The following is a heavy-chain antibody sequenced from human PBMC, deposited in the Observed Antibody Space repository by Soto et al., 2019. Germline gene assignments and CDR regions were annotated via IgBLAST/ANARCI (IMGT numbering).Heavy chain of an antibody. J-gene: IGHJ3*02. V-gene: IGHV1-69*02. CDR3: ASGMRDYGDYVGAFDI. CDR1: GGTFSSYT. D-gene: IGHD4-17*01. Sequence: QVQLVQSGAEVKKPGSSVKVSCKASGGTFSSYTISWVRQAPGQGLEWMGRIIPILGIANYAQKFQGRVTITADKSTSTAYMELSSLRSEDTAVYYCASGMRDYGDYVGAFDIWGQGTMVTVSS. CDR2: IIPILGIA.